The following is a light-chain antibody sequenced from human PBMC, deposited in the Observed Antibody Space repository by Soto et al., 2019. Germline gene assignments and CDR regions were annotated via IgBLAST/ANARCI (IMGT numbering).Light chain of an antibody. V-gene: IGKV1-39*01. CDR3: XQSYGTPLT. Sequence: DMEMTQSPSSLSASVGDRVTITCRASQSISNYLNWYQHKPGKVPKLLIYAASSLQSGAPSRFSGSGSGTHLTLTINSLQPEDFAXXXXXQSYGTPLTFGGGTKIEIK. J-gene: IGKJ4*01. CDR1: QSISNY. CDR2: AAS.